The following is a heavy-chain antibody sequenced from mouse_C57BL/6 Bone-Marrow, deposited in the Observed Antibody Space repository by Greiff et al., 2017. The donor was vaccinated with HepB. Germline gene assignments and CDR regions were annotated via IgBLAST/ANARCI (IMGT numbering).Heavy chain of an antibody. CDR3: ARCVYLLVDY. D-gene: IGHD1-1*01. J-gene: IGHJ4*01. V-gene: IGHV7-3*01. CDR2: IRNKANGYTT. Sequence: EVKLVESGGGLVQPGGSLSLSCAASGFTFTDYYMSWVRQPPGKALEWLGFIRNKANGYTTEYSASVKGRFTISRDNSQSILYLQMNALRAEDSATYYCARCVYLLVDYWGQGTSVTVSS. CDR1: GFTFTDYY.